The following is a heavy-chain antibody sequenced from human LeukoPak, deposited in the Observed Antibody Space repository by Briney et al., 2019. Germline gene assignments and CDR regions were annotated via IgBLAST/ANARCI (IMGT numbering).Heavy chain of an antibody. CDR1: GFTFDGYA. Sequence: GGSLRLSCAASGFTFDGYAMHWVRQAPGKGLEWVSGISWNSGSIGYADSVKGRFTISRDNAKNSLYLQMNSLRAEDTALYYCANTGSWLDYWGQGTLVTVSS. CDR2: ISWNSGSI. D-gene: IGHD6-13*01. J-gene: IGHJ4*02. CDR3: ANTGSWLDY. V-gene: IGHV3-9*01.